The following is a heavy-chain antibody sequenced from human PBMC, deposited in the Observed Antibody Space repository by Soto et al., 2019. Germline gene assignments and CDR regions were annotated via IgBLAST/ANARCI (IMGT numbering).Heavy chain of an antibody. V-gene: IGHV3-23*01. CDR2: ISGSGGST. Sequence: EVQLLESGGGLVQPGGSLRLSCAAGGFTFSSYAMSWVRQAPGKGLEWVSAISGSGGSTYYADSVKGRFTISRDNSKNTLYLQMNSLRAEDTAVYYCAKGGGPADYGDYVDYWGQGTLVTVSS. CDR1: GFTFSSYA. CDR3: AKGGGPADYGDYVDY. J-gene: IGHJ4*02. D-gene: IGHD4-17*01.